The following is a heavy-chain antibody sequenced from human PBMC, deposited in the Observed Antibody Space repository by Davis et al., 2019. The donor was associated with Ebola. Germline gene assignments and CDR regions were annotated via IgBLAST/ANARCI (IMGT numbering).Heavy chain of an antibody. D-gene: IGHD4-17*01. J-gene: IGHJ3*02. V-gene: IGHV3-30*04. Sequence: GSLRLSCAASGFTFSSYTLHWVRQAPGKGLEWVAVISYDGDNNYHADSVQGRFTISRDNSKNTLYLQMNSLRAEDTAIYYCARGAYGDYIVKAFDIWGQGTKVTVSS. CDR1: GFTFSSYT. CDR3: ARGAYGDYIVKAFDI. CDR2: ISYDGDNN.